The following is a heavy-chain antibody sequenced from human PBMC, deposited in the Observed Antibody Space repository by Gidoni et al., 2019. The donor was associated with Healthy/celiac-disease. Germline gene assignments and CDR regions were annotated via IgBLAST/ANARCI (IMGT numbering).Heavy chain of an antibody. CDR3: ARAPLGGDHGGADYYYGMDV. Sequence: EVQLVESGGGLVQPGGSLRLSCAASGFTFSSYDMHWFRQATGKGLEWVSAIGTAGDTYYPGSVKGRFTITRENAKNSLYLQMNSLRAGDTAVYYCARAPLGGDHGGADYYYGMDVWGQGTTVTVSS. D-gene: IGHD2-21*01. CDR2: IGTAGDT. V-gene: IGHV3-13*01. J-gene: IGHJ6*02. CDR1: GFTFSSYD.